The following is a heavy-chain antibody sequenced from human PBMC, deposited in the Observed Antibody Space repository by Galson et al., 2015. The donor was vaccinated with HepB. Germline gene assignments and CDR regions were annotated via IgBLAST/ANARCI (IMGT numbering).Heavy chain of an antibody. CDR1: GFTFSYFW. D-gene: IGHD3-16*01. Sequence: SLRLPCAASGFTFSYFWMGWVRQAPGKGLEWVAKIKNDGSEEYYVDSVKGRVAISRDNAKNSLYLQMNSLRVEDTAVYFCARVRGFGLAIKGYFDYWGQGALVTVSS. CDR2: IKNDGSEE. J-gene: IGHJ4*02. CDR3: ARVRGFGLAIKGYFDY. V-gene: IGHV3-7*04.